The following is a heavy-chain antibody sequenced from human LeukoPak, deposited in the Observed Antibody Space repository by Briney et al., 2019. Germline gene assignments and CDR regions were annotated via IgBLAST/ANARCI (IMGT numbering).Heavy chain of an antibody. CDR3: ARVVSLYASGTYTPNYFNY. Sequence: GESLQISFKASGSRFTSYWIGWVRRMPGNGLEWMGIIYPPDSKTTYSPSFQGQVSISADMSISTSYLQWNSLKASDTAIYYCARVVSLYASGTYTPNYFNYWGQGTLVTVSS. V-gene: IGHV5-51*01. CDR2: IYPPDSKT. D-gene: IGHD3-10*01. J-gene: IGHJ4*02. CDR1: GSRFTSYW.